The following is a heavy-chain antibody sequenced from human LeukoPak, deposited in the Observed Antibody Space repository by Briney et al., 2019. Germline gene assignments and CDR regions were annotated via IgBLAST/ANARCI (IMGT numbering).Heavy chain of an antibody. J-gene: IGHJ4*02. CDR3: APTRSPYFDY. V-gene: IGHV1-2*02. CDR1: GYRFTGYY. Sequence: ASVKVSCKASGYRFTGYYMQWVRQAPGQGLEWMGWIDPDSGGTNYAQKFQGRVTMTRDTSISTAHMELSNLRSDDTAVYYCAPTRSPYFDYWGQGSLVTVSS. CDR2: IDPDSGGT.